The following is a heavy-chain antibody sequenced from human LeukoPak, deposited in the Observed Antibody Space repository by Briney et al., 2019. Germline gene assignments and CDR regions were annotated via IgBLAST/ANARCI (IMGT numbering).Heavy chain of an antibody. CDR2: ISYDGSNK. CDR1: GFTFSSYA. D-gene: IGHD4-17*01. CDR3: ARDPSGDYGDRFDY. V-gene: IGHV3-30-3*01. J-gene: IGHJ4*02. Sequence: PGRSLRLSCAASGFTFSSYAMHWVRQAPGKGLEWVAVISYDGSNKYYADSVKGRFTISRDNSKNTLYLQMNSLRSEDTAVYYCARDPSGDYGDRFDYWGQGTLVTVSS.